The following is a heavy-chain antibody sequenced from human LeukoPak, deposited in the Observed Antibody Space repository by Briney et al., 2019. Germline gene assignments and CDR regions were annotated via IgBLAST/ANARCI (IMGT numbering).Heavy chain of an antibody. CDR3: ARTSVSSGWYGNYYYYGMDV. V-gene: IGHV3-13*01. Sequence: GRSLRLSCAASGFTFSSFDMHWVRQPTGQGLEWVSTIGTASDTYYPGSVKGRFTISRENAKNSLYLQMNSLRAGDTAVYYCARTSVSSGWYGNYYYYGMDVWGQGTTVTVSS. CDR1: GFTFSSFD. J-gene: IGHJ6*02. CDR2: IGTASDT. D-gene: IGHD6-19*01.